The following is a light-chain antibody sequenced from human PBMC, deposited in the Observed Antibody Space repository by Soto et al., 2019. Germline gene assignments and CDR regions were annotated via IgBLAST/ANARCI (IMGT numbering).Light chain of an antibody. V-gene: IGKV3-15*01. J-gene: IGKJ1*01. CDR3: QQCNNWPRT. CDR1: QSVSSN. CDR2: SAS. Sequence: MMMTQSPATLSVSPGERVTLSCRASQSVSSNLAWYQQKPGQAPRLLIYSASTRATGIPARFSGSGSRTEFTLTIKSLQSEDFAVYYCQQCNNWPRTFGQGTKVDIK.